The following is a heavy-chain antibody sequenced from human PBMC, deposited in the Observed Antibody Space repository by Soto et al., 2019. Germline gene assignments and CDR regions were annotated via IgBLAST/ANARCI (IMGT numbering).Heavy chain of an antibody. Sequence: QVQLVQSGAEVKKPGSSVKVSCKASGGTFGSYAISWVRQAPGQGLEWMGGIIPIPGTANYAQKFQGRVTIAADEPTRTAYMELSSLRSEDTAVYYCARSQGSSTSLEIYYYYYYGMDDWGQGTTVTVSS. V-gene: IGHV1-69*01. D-gene: IGHD2-2*01. CDR2: IIPIPGTA. J-gene: IGHJ6*02. CDR3: ARSQGSSTSLEIYYYYYYGMDD. CDR1: GGTFGSYA.